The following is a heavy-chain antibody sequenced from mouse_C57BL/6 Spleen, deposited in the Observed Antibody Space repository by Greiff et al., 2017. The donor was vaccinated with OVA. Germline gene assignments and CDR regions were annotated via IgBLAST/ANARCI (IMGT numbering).Heavy chain of an antibody. Sequence: QVQLQQPGAELVKPGASVKLSCKASGYTFTSYWITWVKQRPGQGLEWIGDIYPGSGGTNYNEKFKSKATLTVATSSSTAYIQLSSLTSEDSAVDNCARALYYYGYSYFDYCGQGTTLTVSS. CDR1: GYTFTSYW. D-gene: IGHD1-1*01. J-gene: IGHJ2*01. CDR2: IYPGSGGT. CDR3: ARALYYYGYSYFDY. V-gene: IGHV1-55*01.